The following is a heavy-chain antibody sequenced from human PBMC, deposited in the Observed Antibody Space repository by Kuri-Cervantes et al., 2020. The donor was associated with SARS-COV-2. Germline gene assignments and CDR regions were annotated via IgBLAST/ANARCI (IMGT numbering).Heavy chain of an antibody. D-gene: IGHD2-2*02. CDR2: ISSSSSTI. J-gene: IGHJ1*01. CDR3: AKDQRVVPAAIWYFQH. Sequence: GESLKISCVASGFTFSSYSMNWVRQAPGKGLEWVSYISSSSSTIYYADSVKGRFTISRDNAKNSLYLQMNSLRAEDTAVYYCAKDQRVVPAAIWYFQHWGQGTLVTVSS. V-gene: IGHV3-48*01. CDR1: GFTFSSYS.